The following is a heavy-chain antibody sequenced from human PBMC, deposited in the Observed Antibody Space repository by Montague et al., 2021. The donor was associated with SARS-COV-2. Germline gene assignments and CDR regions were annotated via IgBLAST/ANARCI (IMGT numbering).Heavy chain of an antibody. CDR1: GASVGSSD. CDR3: ARETMTADAFDI. D-gene: IGHD1-14*01. Sequence: SETLSLTCTVSGASVGSSDWGWIRQSPGKGLEWIGYFYSVGSTDYNPSLKSRATISRDTSKNQFSLKVRSVTAADTVVYYCARETMTADAFDIWGQGTMVTVSS. J-gene: IGHJ3*02. CDR2: FYSVGST. V-gene: IGHV4-59*02.